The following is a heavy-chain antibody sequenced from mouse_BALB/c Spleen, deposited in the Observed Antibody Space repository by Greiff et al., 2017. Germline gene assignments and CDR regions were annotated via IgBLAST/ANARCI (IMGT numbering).Heavy chain of an antibody. Sequence: QVQLKQPGAELVKPGASVKLSCKASGYTFTSYWMHWVKQRPGQGLEWIGEINPSNGRTNYNEKFKSKATLTVDKSSNTAYMQLSSLTSEDSAVYFCARGGTAWFAYWGQGTLVTVSA. J-gene: IGHJ3*01. V-gene: IGHV1S81*02. CDR3: ARGGTAWFAY. D-gene: IGHD3-3*01. CDR2: INPSNGRT. CDR1: GYTFTSYW.